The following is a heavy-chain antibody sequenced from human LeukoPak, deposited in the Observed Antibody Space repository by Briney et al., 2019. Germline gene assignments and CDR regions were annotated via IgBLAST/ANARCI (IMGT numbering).Heavy chain of an antibody. J-gene: IGHJ5*02. D-gene: IGHD2-2*01. CDR3: ARARQLPPNWFDP. CDR2: IYSGGST. CDR1: GFTVSSNY. V-gene: IGHV3-53*01. Sequence: GGSLRLSCAASGFTVSSNYMSWVRQAPGKGLEWVSVIYSGGSTYYADSVKGRFTISRDNSKNTLYLQMNSLRAEDTAVYYCARARQLPPNWFDPWGQGTLVTVSS.